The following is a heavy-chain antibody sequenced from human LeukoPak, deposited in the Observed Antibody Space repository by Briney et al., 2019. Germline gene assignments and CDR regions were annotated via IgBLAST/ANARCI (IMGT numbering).Heavy chain of an antibody. CDR2: IYTSGST. CDR3: AGPPTGTGGY. V-gene: IGHV4-4*07. CDR1: GGSISSNY. J-gene: IGHJ4*02. Sequence: SETPTLTCTVPGGSISSNYWSWIRQPAGKGLEWIGRIYTSGSTNYNPSLKSRVTISVDKSKNQVSLKLSSVTAADTAVYYCAGPPTGTGGYWGQGTLVTVSS. D-gene: IGHD1-1*01.